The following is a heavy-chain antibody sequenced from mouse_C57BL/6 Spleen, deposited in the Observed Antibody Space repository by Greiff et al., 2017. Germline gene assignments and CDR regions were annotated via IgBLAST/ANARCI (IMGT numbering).Heavy chain of an antibody. CDR1: GFTFSDYY. V-gene: IGHV5-12*01. J-gene: IGHJ4*01. Sequence: EVKLVESGGGLVQPGGSLKLSCAASGFTFSDYYMYWVRQTPEKRLEWVAYISNGGGSTYYPDTVKGRFTISRDNAKNTLYLHMSRLKSEDTAMYYCASSYSNYDAMDYWGQGTSVTVSS. CDR3: ASSYSNYDAMDY. CDR2: ISNGGGST. D-gene: IGHD2-5*01.